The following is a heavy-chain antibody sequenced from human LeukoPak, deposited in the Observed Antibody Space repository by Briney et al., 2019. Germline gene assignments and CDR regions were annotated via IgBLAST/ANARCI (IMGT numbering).Heavy chain of an antibody. CDR1: GITFGIYW. J-gene: IGHJ6*03. V-gene: IGHV3-7*03. Sequence: GGSLRLSCAASGITFGIYWMSWVRQAPGKGLEWVANIKQDGNAKYYADSVKGRFTISRDNSKNTLYLQMHSLRAGDTAVYYCAKDSSSASYYYYYMDVWGQGTTVTVSS. D-gene: IGHD6-6*01. CDR2: IKQDGNAK. CDR3: AKDSSSASYYYYYMDV.